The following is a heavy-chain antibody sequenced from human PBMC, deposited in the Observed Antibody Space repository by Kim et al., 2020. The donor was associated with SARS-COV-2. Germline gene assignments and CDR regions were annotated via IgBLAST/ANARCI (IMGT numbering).Heavy chain of an antibody. CDR3: AKDLFDYGDYAALVGDVI. V-gene: IGHV3-30*18. J-gene: IGHJ3*02. D-gene: IGHD4-17*01. CDR2: ISYDGSNK. CDR1: GFTFSSYG. Sequence: GGSLRLSCAASGFTFSSYGMHWVRQAPGKGLEWVAVISYDGSNKYYADSVKGRFTISRDNSKNTLYLQMNSLRAEDTAVYYCAKDLFDYGDYAALVGDVIWGQGTMVTVSS.